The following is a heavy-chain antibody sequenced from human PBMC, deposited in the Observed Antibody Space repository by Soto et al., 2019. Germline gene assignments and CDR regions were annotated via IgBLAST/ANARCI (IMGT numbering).Heavy chain of an antibody. CDR1: GRTFSSYS. Sequence: QVQLVQSGAEVKKPGSSVKVSCEASGRTFSSYSIIWVRQAPGQGLDWMGRITPVLGIANYAQKFQGRVTITADKSTSPAYMDLSSLTFEDTAVYYCARGGAVAGDPNLQRYYYGMDVWGQGTTVTVSS. CDR3: ARGGAVAGDPNLQRYYYGMDV. J-gene: IGHJ6*02. V-gene: IGHV1-69*02. CDR2: ITPVLGIA. D-gene: IGHD6-19*01.